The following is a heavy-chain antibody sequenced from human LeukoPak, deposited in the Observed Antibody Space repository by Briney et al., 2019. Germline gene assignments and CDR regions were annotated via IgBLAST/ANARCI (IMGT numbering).Heavy chain of an antibody. CDR3: AKDDSSGYYYDDFDY. CDR2: ISGSGGST. V-gene: IGHV3-23*01. Sequence: PGGSLRLSCAASGFTFSSYAMSWVRQAPGKGLEWVSAISGSGGSTYYADSVKGRFTISRDNAKNSLYLQMNSLRAEDTAVYYCAKDDSSGYYYDDFDYWGQESLVTVSS. D-gene: IGHD3-22*01. CDR1: GFTFSSYA. J-gene: IGHJ4*02.